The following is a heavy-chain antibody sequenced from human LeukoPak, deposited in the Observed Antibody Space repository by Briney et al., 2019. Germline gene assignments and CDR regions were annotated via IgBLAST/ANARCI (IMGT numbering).Heavy chain of an antibody. CDR2: INHSGST. V-gene: IGHV4-34*01. J-gene: IGHJ5*02. Sequence: MASETLSLTCAVYGGSFSGYYWSCIRQPPGKGLEWIGEINHSGSTNYNPSLKSRVTISVDTSKNQFSLKLSSVTAADTAVYYCARGTIVVVPAAMNWFDPWGQGTLVTVSS. CDR3: ARGTIVVVPAAMNWFDP. CDR1: GGSFSGYY. D-gene: IGHD2-2*01.